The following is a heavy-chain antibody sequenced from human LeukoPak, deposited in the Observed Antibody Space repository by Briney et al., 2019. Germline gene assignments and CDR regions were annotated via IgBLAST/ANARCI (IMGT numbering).Heavy chain of an antibody. CDR3: ARDFGFGDYYFDY. CDR1: GFTVSSNY. J-gene: IGHJ4*02. D-gene: IGHD3-10*01. CDR2: IYSGGST. Sequence: PGGSLRLSCAASGFTVSSNYMSWVRQAPGKGLEWVSVIYSGGSTYYADSVKGRFTISRHNSKNTLYLQMNSLRAEDTAVYYCARDFGFGDYYFDYWGQGTLVTVSS. V-gene: IGHV3-53*01.